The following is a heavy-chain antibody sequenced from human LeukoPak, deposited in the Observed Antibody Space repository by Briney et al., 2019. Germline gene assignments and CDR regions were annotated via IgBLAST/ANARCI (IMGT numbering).Heavy chain of an antibody. V-gene: IGHV4-4*07. D-gene: IGHD1-26*01. CDR1: GGSISSYY. CDR3: ARGTSMYRGADAFDI. J-gene: IGHJ3*02. CDR2: IYISGST. Sequence: SETLSLTCTVSGGSISSYYWSWIRQPAGKGLEWIGRIYISGSTNYNPSLKSRVTMSVDTSKNQFSLKLSSVTAADTAVYYCARGTSMYRGADAFDIWGQGTVVTVSS.